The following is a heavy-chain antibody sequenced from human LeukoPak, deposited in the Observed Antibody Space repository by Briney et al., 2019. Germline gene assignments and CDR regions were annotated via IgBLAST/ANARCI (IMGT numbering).Heavy chain of an antibody. CDR1: GFTFSSYS. CDR2: ISSSSSHI. J-gene: IGHJ6*02. V-gene: IGHV3-21*01. D-gene: IGHD2-2*02. CDR3: ARIAVPAAISEYYYYAMDV. Sequence: GGSLRLSCAASGFTFSSYSMKWVRQAPGKGLEWVSSISSSSSHIYHADSVKGRFTISRDNAKNSLYLQMNSLRAEDTAVYYCARIAVPAAISEYYYYAMDVWGQGTTVTVSS.